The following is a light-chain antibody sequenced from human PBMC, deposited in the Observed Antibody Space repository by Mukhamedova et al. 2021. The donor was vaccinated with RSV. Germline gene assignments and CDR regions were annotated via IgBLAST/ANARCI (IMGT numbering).Light chain of an antibody. V-gene: IGKV1-39*01. Sequence: WYQRRVHGKAPQLLIHSASTLQTGVPSRFSGGGSGTDFSLTVTSLQREDFALYFCQQTYTSPLSFGGGTRVEIK. CDR2: SAS. CDR3: QQTYTSPLS. J-gene: IGKJ4*01.